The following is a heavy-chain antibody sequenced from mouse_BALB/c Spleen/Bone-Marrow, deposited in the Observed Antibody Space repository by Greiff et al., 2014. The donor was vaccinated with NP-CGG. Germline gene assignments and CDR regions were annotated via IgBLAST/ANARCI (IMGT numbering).Heavy chain of an antibody. J-gene: IGHJ4*01. CDR3: ARHKRAMDY. D-gene: IGHD6-1*01. CDR1: GYTFTSYY. Sequence: QVHVKQSGPELVKPGASVRISCKASGYTFTSYYIHWVKQRPGQGLEWTGWIYPGNVNTKYNEKFKVKATLTADKSSSTAYMQLSSLTSEDSAVHFCARHKRAMDYWGQGTSVTVSS. V-gene: IGHV1S56*01. CDR2: IYPGNVNT.